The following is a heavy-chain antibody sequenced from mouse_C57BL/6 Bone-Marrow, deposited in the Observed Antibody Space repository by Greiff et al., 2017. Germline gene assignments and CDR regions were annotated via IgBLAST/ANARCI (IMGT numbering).Heavy chain of an antibody. CDR3: ARGELLRY. J-gene: IGHJ3*01. D-gene: IGHD1-1*01. CDR2: ISDGGSYT. CDR1: GFTFSSYA. Sequence: EVKLMESGGGLVKPGGSLKLSCAASGFTFSSYAMSWVRQTPEKRLEWVATISDGGSYTYYPDNVKGRFTISRDNAKNNLYLQMSHLKSEDTAMYYCARGELLRYWGQGTLVTVSA. V-gene: IGHV5-4*03.